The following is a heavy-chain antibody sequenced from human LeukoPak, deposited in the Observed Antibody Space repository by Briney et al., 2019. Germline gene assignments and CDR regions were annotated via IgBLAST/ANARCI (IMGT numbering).Heavy chain of an antibody. Sequence: PGGSLRLSCAASGFTFSSYGMHWVRQAPGKGLEWVAVIWSDGSNKYYADSVKGRFTISRDNSKNTLYLQMNSLRAEDTAVYYCAKDDGYFDAFDIWGQGTMVTVSS. V-gene: IGHV3-30*02. D-gene: IGHD3-22*01. J-gene: IGHJ3*02. CDR3: AKDDGYFDAFDI. CDR2: IWSDGSNK. CDR1: GFTFSSYG.